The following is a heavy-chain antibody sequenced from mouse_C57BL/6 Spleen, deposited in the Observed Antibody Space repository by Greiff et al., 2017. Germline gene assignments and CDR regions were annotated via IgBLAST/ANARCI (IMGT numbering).Heavy chain of an antibody. D-gene: IGHD1-1*01. Sequence: EVQLQQSGPELVKPGASVKMSCKASGYTFTDYNMHWVKQSHGKSLEWIGYINPNNGGTSYNQKFKGKATLTVNKSSSTACMELRSLTSEDSAVNYCARSDYYYGSRFAYWGQGTLVTVSA. J-gene: IGHJ3*01. CDR1: GYTFTDYN. CDR3: ARSDYYYGSRFAY. CDR2: INPNNGGT. V-gene: IGHV1-22*01.